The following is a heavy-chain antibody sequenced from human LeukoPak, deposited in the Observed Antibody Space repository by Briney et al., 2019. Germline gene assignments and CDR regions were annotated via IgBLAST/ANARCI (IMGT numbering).Heavy chain of an antibody. J-gene: IGHJ5*02. Sequence: NRGGSLQISCKGSGCSINNYWIGWVRQVPGKGLERMGIIYPADSDIRYSPSFQGQVTISADKSISTAYLQWSSLKASDTAMYYCARQGYCSGGSCYTWFDPWGQGTLVTVSS. V-gene: IGHV5-51*01. CDR3: ARQGYCSGGSCYTWFDP. D-gene: IGHD2-15*01. CDR1: GCSINNYW. CDR2: IYPADSDI.